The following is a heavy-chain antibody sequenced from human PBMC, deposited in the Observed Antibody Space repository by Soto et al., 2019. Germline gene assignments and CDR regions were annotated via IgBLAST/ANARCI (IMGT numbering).Heavy chain of an antibody. CDR2: ISGSGGST. J-gene: IGHJ4*02. V-gene: IGHV3-23*01. CDR1: GFTFSSYA. Sequence: LRLSCAASGFTFSSYAMSWVRQAPGKGLEWVSAISGSGGSTYYADSVKGRFTISRDNSKNTLYLQMNSLRAEDTAVYYCAKDLSSETYYYDSSGYYRDWGQGTLVTVSS. CDR3: AKDLSSETYYYDSSGYYRD. D-gene: IGHD3-22*01.